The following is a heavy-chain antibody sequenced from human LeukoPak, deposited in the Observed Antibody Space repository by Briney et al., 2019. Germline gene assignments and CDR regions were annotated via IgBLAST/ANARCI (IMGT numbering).Heavy chain of an antibody. CDR3: ASVPATAIDY. CDR2: IYSGGST. V-gene: IGHV3-53*01. J-gene: IGHJ4*02. Sequence: GGSLRLSCAASGFTVSSSYMSWVRQAPGKGLEWVSVIYSGGSTYYADSVKGRFTISRDNSKNTLYLQMNSLRAEDTAVYYCASVPATAIDYWGQGTLVTLSS. CDR1: GFTVSSSY. D-gene: IGHD2-2*01.